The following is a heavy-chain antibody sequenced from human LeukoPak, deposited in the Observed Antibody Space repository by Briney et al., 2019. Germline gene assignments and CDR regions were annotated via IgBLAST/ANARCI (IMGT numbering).Heavy chain of an antibody. D-gene: IGHD1-26*01. Sequence: GESLRLSCAASGFTFNNYGINWVRQAPGKGLEWVSAISTSGAYIYYADAVKGRFTISRDNAKNSLFLQMRSLRADDTAIYYCARGVGKSGALDIWGRGTMVTVSS. CDR1: GFTFNNYG. J-gene: IGHJ3*02. V-gene: IGHV3-21*04. CDR3: ARGVGKSGALDI. CDR2: ISTSGAYI.